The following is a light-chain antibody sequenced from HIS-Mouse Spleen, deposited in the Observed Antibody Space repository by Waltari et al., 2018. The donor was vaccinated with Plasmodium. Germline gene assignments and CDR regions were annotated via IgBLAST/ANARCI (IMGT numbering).Light chain of an antibody. CDR3: QQYGSSPGALT. CDR2: GAS. V-gene: IGKV3-20*01. J-gene: IGKJ4*01. Sequence: EIVLTQSPGTLSLSPGESATLPCRASQSVSSSYLAWYQQKPGQAPRLLIYGASSRATGIPDRFSGSGSGTDFTLTISRLEPEDFAVYYCQQYGSSPGALTFGGGTKVEIK. CDR1: QSVSSSY.